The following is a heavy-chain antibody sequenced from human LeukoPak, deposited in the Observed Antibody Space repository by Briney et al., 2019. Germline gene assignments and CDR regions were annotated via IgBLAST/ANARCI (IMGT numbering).Heavy chain of an antibody. CDR1: GFTFSSYS. D-gene: IGHD3-10*02. CDR3: AELGITMIGGV. Sequence: GGSLRLSCAASGFTFSSYSMNWVRQAPGKGPEWVSSISSSSSYIYYADSVKGRFTISRDNAKNSLYLQMNSLRAEDTAVYYCAELGITMIGGVWGKGTTVTISS. CDR2: ISSSSSYI. V-gene: IGHV3-21*01. J-gene: IGHJ6*04.